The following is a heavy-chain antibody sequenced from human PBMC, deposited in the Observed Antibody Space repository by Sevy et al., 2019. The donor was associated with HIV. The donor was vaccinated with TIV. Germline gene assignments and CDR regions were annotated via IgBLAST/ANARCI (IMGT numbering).Heavy chain of an antibody. CDR2: ISSSGSTI. V-gene: IGHV3-11*01. D-gene: IGHD3-22*01. CDR3: ARDIPYYDSSGYLRNDALDI. Sequence: GGSLRLSCAASGFTFSDYYMSWIRQAPGKGLEWVSYISSSGSTIYYADSVKGRFTISRDNAKNSLYLQMNSLRAEDTAVYYCARDIPYYDSSGYLRNDALDIWGQGTMVTVSS. J-gene: IGHJ3*02. CDR1: GFTFSDYY.